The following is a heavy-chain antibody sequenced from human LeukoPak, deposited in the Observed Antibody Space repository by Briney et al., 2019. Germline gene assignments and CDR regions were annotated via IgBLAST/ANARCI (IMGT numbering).Heavy chain of an antibody. CDR1: GFTFSGFW. Sequence: PPGGSLRLSCAVSGFTFSGFWMSWSRQAPGKGLEWVASINSDGSEGYYADVVKGRFTISRDNAKNSLYLQINSLRAEDTAVYYCARSSYGSSSSVWGQGTMVTVSS. D-gene: IGHD6-6*01. V-gene: IGHV3-7*03. CDR2: INSDGSEG. CDR3: ARSSYGSSSSV. J-gene: IGHJ3*01.